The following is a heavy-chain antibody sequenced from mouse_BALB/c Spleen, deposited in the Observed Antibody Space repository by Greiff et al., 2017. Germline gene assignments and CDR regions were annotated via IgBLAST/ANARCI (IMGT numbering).Heavy chain of an antibody. CDR2: IDPANGNT. Sequence: VQLKESGAELVKPGASVKLSCTASGFNIKDTYMHWVKQRPEQGLEWIGRIDPANGNTKYDPKFQGKATITADTSSNTAYLQLSSLTSEDTAVYYCAQAWFAYWGQGTLVTVSA. J-gene: IGHJ3*01. V-gene: IGHV14-3*02. CDR3: AQAWFAY. CDR1: GFNIKDTY.